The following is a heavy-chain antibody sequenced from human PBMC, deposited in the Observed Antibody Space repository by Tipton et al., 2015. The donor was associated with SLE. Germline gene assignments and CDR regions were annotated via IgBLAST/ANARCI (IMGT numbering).Heavy chain of an antibody. CDR2: IHYSGSS. V-gene: IGHV4-59*11. Sequence: TLSFTCTVSGGAISGHYWTWIRPPPGKGLEYIGYIHYSGSSDYNPSLKSRVTISLDTSKNHFSLKVTSVTAADTAVCYCAGLGPLANVGGSTYYLPLGVRSQGTTVTVSS. CDR1: GGAISGHY. D-gene: IGHD3-22*01. CDR3: AGLGPLANVGGSTYYLPLGV. J-gene: IGHJ6*02.